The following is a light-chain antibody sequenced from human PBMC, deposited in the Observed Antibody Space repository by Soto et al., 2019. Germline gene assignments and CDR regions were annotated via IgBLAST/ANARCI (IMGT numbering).Light chain of an antibody. CDR1: QTVSSNY. J-gene: IGKJ5*01. CDR2: GAS. Sequence: KKSADAVSLSTGERATLSCRASQTVSSNYSAWCQQRPGQAPRLLIYGASTRAAGIPDRFSGSGSGTDFTLTITRLEPEDSAVYFCQQYTGPPTTFGQGTRLEIK. CDR3: QQYTGPPTT. V-gene: IGKV3-20*01.